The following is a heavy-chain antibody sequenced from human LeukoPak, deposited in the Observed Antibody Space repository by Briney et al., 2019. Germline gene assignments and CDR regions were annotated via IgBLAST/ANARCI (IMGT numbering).Heavy chain of an antibody. CDR3: ARGRYCSSTSCYFDY. J-gene: IGHJ4*02. Sequence: GGSLRLSCAASGFTFNSYAMPWVRQAPGKGLEWVSLISDSGGRIYYADSVKGRFTISRDNAKNTLYLQMNSLRAEDTAVYYCARGRYCSSTSCYFDYWGQGTLVTVSS. CDR1: GFTFNSYA. D-gene: IGHD2-2*01. V-gene: IGHV3-23*01. CDR2: ISDSGGRI.